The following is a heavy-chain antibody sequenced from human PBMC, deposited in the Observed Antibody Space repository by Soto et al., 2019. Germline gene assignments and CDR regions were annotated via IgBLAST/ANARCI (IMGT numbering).Heavy chain of an antibody. V-gene: IGHV3-30-3*02. CDR3: AKKVNSGPGSQYFDY. J-gene: IGHJ4*02. CDR2: ISFDGTNT. Sequence: GGSLRLSCAASGFIFSNYAMHWVRQTPGTGLEWVSVISFDGTNTYLAESVKGRFTISRDISKNTLFLQMNSLRAEDTAIYYCAKKVNSGPGSQYFDYWGQGTLVTVSS. CDR1: GFIFSNYA. D-gene: IGHD3-10*01.